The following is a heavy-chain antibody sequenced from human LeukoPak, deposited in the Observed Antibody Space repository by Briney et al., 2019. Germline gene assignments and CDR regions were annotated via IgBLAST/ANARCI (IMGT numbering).Heavy chain of an antibody. D-gene: IGHD2/OR15-2a*01. J-gene: IGHJ6*02. CDR2: ISGSGGST. CDR1: GFTFSSYA. CDR3: ASNRRWYYGMDV. V-gene: IGHV3-23*01. Sequence: GGSLRLSCAASGFTFSSYAMSWVREAPGKGLEWVSAISGSGGSTYYADSVKGRFTISRDNSKNTLYLQMNSLRAEDTAVYYCASNRRWYYGMDVWGQGTTVTVSS.